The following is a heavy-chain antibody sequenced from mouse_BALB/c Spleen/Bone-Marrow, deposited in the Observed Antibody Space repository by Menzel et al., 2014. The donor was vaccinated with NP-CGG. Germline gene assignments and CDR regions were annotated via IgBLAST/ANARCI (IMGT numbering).Heavy chain of an antibody. J-gene: IGHJ4*01. Sequence: VQLQQSGAELEEPGASVKLSCTGSGFNIKDTYIHWMKQRPEQGLEWIGRIDPANGYTKYDPKFQAKATITADTFPNTSYLQLSSLAPEDSAVYYCARVTAATSYYAMDFWGQGTSVTVSS. V-gene: IGHV14-3*02. D-gene: IGHD1-2*01. CDR1: GFNIKDTY. CDR2: IDPANGYT. CDR3: ARVTAATSYYAMDF.